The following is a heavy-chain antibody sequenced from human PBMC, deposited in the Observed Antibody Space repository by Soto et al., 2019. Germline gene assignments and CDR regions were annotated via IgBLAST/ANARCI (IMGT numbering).Heavy chain of an antibody. V-gene: IGHV4-39*02. J-gene: IGHJ5*02. CDR2: IYYSGST. CDR1: GDSIGSGEYY. CDR3: ARDIVVVPAAFNWFDP. Sequence: SETLSLTCTVSGDSIGSGEYYWTWIRQPPGKGLEWIGSIYYSGSTYYNPSLKSRVTISVDTSKNQFSLKLSSVTAADTAVYYCARDIVVVPAAFNWFDPWGQGTLVTVSS. D-gene: IGHD2-2*01.